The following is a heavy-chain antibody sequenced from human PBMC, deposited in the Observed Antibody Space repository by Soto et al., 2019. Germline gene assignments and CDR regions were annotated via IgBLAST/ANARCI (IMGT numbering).Heavy chain of an antibody. J-gene: IGHJ4*02. CDR1: GFTFSSYA. V-gene: IGHV3-23*01. CDR3: AKAGFSSGWSPSYFDY. CDR2: MSGTGCST. Sequence: EVQLLESGGGLVQPGRSLRLSCAASGFTFSSYAMNWVRQAPGKGLEWVSAMSGTGCSTYYADSVKSWFTISRDNSKNTLYLQLNSLRVEDTAVFYCAKAGFSSGWSPSYFDYWGQGTLVTVSS. D-gene: IGHD6-19*01.